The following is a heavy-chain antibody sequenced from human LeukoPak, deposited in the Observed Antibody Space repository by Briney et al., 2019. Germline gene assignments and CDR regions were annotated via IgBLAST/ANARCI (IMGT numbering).Heavy chain of an antibody. CDR1: GGSFSGYY. Sequence: SSETLSLTCAVYGGSFSGYYWSGIRQPPGKGLEWIGEINHSGSTNYNPSLKSRVTISVDTSKNQFSLRLSSVTAADTAVYYCARGPTFGCSGGSCYGDYWGQGTVVTVS. V-gene: IGHV4-34*01. CDR3: ARGPTFGCSGGSCYGDY. J-gene: IGHJ4*02. CDR2: INHSGST. D-gene: IGHD2-15*01.